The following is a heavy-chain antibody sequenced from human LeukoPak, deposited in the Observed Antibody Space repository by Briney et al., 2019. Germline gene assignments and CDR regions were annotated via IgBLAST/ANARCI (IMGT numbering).Heavy chain of an antibody. CDR1: GITFSSYS. CDR3: ARDIPRGYCSSTSCGMDV. V-gene: IGHV3-21*04. J-gene: IGHJ6*02. D-gene: IGHD2-2*01. Sequence: SGGSLRLSCAAFGITFSSYSMNWVRQAPGKGLEWVSSISSSGTYLYYADSVKGRFTISRDNSKNTLYLQMNSLRAEDTAVYYCARDIPRGYCSSTSCGMDVWGQGTTVTVSS. CDR2: ISSSGTYL.